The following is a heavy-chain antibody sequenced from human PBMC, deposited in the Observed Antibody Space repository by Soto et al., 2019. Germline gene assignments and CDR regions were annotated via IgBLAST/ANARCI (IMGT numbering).Heavy chain of an antibody. CDR3: ARFYFRGHPDAFDI. V-gene: IGHV1-69*02. CDR2: IIPILGIA. D-gene: IGHD3-9*01. Sequence: ASVKVSCKASGGTFSSYTISWVRQAPGQGLEWMGRIIPILGIANYAQKFQGRVTITADKSTSTAYMELSSLRSEDTAVYYCARFYFRGHPDAFDIWGQGTMVTVSS. CDR1: GGTFSSYT. J-gene: IGHJ3*02.